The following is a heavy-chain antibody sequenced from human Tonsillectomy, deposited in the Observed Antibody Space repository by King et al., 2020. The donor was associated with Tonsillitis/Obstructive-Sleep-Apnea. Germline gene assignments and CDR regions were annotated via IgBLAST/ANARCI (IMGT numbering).Heavy chain of an antibody. Sequence: VQLVESGGGLVKPGGSLRLSCAASGFTFSDYYMSWIRQAPGKGLEWVSYSSSSRTYTNYADSVKGRFTISRDDVKNLLYLQMNSLRAEDTAVYYCLRDVRSDYGGNPWMDVWGKGTTVTVSS. CDR1: GFTFSDYY. CDR2: SSSSRTYT. J-gene: IGHJ6*04. D-gene: IGHD4-23*01. CDR3: LRDVRSDYGGNPWMDV. V-gene: IGHV3-11*05.